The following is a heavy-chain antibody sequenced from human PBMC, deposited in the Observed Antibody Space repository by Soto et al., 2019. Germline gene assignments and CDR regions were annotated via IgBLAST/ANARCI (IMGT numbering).Heavy chain of an antibody. CDR3: STNYYDSRGYDNWFDP. D-gene: IGHD3-22*01. Sequence: GGSLRLSCTASGFTFRDYAMSWFRQAPGKGLEWVGFIRSKAYGGTVVYAASVKGRFTISRDDFKSIAYLQMNSLKTEDTAVYYCSTNYYDSRGYDNWFDPWGQGTLVTSPQ. J-gene: IGHJ5*02. V-gene: IGHV3-49*03. CDR2: IRSKAYGGTV. CDR1: GFTFRDYA.